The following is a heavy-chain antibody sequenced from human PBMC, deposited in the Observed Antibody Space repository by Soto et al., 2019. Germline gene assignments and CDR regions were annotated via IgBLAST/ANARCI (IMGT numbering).Heavy chain of an antibody. CDR3: AASCVACGGFNYYGMDV. CDR1: GGSISSGGYY. V-gene: IGHV4-31*03. D-gene: IGHD2-21*01. Sequence: QVQLQESGPGLVKPSQTLSLTCTVSGGSISSGGYYWYWIRQHPGKGLEWIGYIYYSGTTYYNPSLKCRVTISVDTSKNQFSLKLSSVTAADTAVYYCAASCVACGGFNYYGMDVWGQGTTVTVSS. CDR2: IYYSGTT. J-gene: IGHJ6*02.